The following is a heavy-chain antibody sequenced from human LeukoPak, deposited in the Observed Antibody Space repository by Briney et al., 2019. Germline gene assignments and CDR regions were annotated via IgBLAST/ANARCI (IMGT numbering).Heavy chain of an antibody. CDR2: ISSSSSYI. Sequence: GGSLRLSCAASGFIVSSNYMNWVRQAPGKGLEWVSSISSSSSYIYYADSVKGRFTISRDNAKNSLYLQMNSLRAEDTAVYYCARSAVAGMLFDYWGQGTQVTVSS. J-gene: IGHJ4*02. CDR1: GFIVSSNY. D-gene: IGHD6-19*01. V-gene: IGHV3-21*01. CDR3: ARSAVAGMLFDY.